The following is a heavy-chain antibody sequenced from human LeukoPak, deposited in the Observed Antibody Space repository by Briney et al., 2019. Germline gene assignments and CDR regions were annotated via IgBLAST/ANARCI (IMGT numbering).Heavy chain of an antibody. V-gene: IGHV3-7*01. D-gene: IGHD2-2*01. CDR2: IKDDGSET. Sequence: PGGSLRLSCAASGFTFSNFWMSWVRQAPGKGLEWVANIKDDGSETYYMHSVRGRFTVSRDNAENSLFLQMNSLRAEDTAVYYCARDPAAWDFWGQGSLVTVS. CDR1: GFTFSNFW. J-gene: IGHJ4*02. CDR3: ARDPAAWDF.